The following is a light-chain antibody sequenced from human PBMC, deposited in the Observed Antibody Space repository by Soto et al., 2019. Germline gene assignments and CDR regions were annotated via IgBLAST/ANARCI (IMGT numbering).Light chain of an antibody. CDR2: KAS. CDR3: QQYNSYRA. Sequence: DIQMTQSPSTLSASVGDRVTITCRASQSISNWLAWHQQKPGKVPKLLIYKASNLESGVPSRFSGSGSGTEFTLTISSLQPDDFATYYCQQYNSYRAFGQGTKVEIK. J-gene: IGKJ1*01. CDR1: QSISNW. V-gene: IGKV1-5*03.